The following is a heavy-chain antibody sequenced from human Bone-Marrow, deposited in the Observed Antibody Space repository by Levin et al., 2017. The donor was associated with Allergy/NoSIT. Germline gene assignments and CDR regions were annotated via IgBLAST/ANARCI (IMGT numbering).Heavy chain of an antibody. D-gene: IGHD3-10*01. CDR1: GFIFSNYD. CDR2: ISYDGSSK. V-gene: IGHV3-30-3*01. J-gene: IGHJ6*02. CDR3: ARPQLDYHGSGSDYGVDV. Sequence: GGSLRLSCAASGFIFSNYDMHWVRQAPGKGLEWVAIISYDGSSKFYANSVRGRFTISRDNSKNTLYLQVNSLRPEDTAVYYCARPQLDYHGSGSDYGVDVWGQGTTVTVSS.